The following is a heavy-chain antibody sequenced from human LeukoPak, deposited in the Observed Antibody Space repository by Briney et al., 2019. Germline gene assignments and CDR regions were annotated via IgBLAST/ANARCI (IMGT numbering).Heavy chain of an antibody. V-gene: IGHV1-18*01. D-gene: IGHD6-19*01. CDR1: GYTFTSYG. J-gene: IGHJ4*02. Sequence: ASVKVSCKASGYTFTSYGISWARQAPGQGLEWMGWISAYNGNTNYAQKLQGRVTMTTDTSTSTAYMELRSLRSDDTAVYYCARTENGYSSGWYGGGLVDYWGQGTLVTVSS. CDR2: ISAYNGNT. CDR3: ARTENGYSSGWYGGGLVDY.